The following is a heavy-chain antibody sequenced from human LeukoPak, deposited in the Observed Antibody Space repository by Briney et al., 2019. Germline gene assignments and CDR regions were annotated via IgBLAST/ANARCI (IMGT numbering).Heavy chain of an antibody. J-gene: IGHJ4*02. CDR2: IIPIFGTA. V-gene: IGHV1-69*06. CDR1: GGTFSSYA. D-gene: IGHD6-25*01. CDR3: ATLTAAGGYYFDY. Sequence: SVKVSCKASGGTFSSYAISWVRQAPGQGLEWMGGIIPIFGTAIYAQKFQGRVTMTEDTSTDTAYMELSSLRSEDTAVYYCATLTAAGGYYFDYWGQGTLVTVSS.